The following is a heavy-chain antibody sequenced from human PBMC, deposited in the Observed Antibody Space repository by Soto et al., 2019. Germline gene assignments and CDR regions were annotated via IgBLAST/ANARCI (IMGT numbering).Heavy chain of an antibody. D-gene: IGHD6-13*01. CDR3: VKDESINWYSGHFRH. CDR1: GITLDDYA. Sequence: GGSLRLSCAASGITLDDYAMHWVRQVPGKGLEWVSGINWHSGSIGYGDSVKGRFAISRDNAKSSMHLQMNSLSAEDTAFYYCVKDESINWYSGHFRHWGQGTLVTVSS. V-gene: IGHV3-9*01. CDR2: INWHSGSI. J-gene: IGHJ1*01.